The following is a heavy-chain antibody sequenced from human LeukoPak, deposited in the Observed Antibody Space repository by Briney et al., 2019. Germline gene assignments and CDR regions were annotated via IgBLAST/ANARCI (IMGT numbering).Heavy chain of an antibody. CDR1: GYTFTSYG. V-gene: IGHV1-18*01. CDR3: ARGSSRHRRTYYYGSGFDY. D-gene: IGHD3-10*01. CDR2: ISAYNGNT. J-gene: IGHJ4*02. Sequence: ASVKVSCKASGYTFTSYGISWVRQAPGQGLEWMGWISAYNGNTNYAQKLQGRVTMTTDTSTGTAYMELRSLRSDDTAVYYCARGSSRHRRTYYYGSGFDYWGQGTLVTVSS.